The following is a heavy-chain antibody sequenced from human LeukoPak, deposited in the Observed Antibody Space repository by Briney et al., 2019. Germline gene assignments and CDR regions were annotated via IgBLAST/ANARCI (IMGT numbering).Heavy chain of an antibody. CDR1: GFTVSSNY. V-gene: IGHV3-53*01. Sequence: GGSLRLSCAASGFTVSSNYMSWVRQAPGKGLEWVSVIYRDGSTYYADSVKGRFTISRDNSKNTLYLQMNNLRAEDTAVYYCARAAYDSSGYTANHDYWGQGTLVTVSS. CDR2: IYRDGST. J-gene: IGHJ4*02. CDR3: ARAAYDSSGYTANHDY. D-gene: IGHD3-22*01.